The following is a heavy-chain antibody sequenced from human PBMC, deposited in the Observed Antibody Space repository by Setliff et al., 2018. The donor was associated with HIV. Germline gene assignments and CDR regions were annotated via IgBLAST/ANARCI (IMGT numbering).Heavy chain of an antibody. CDR2: IDSSGTT. D-gene: IGHD3-22*01. CDR3: ARQTYYYDNSGHNWFDP. J-gene: IGHJ5*02. V-gene: IGHV4-4*07. Sequence: PSETLSLTCTISGGSFGVYRWSWIRQSAGRGLEWIGRIDSSGTTNYNPSLKSRVTISVDTSKNQFSLKLSSVTAADTAVYFCARQTYYYDNSGHNWFDPWGQGTLVTVSS. CDR1: GGSFGVYR.